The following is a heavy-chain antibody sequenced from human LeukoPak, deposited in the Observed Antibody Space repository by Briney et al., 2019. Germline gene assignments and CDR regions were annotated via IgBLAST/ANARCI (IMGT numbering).Heavy chain of an antibody. Sequence: ASVKVACKASAYTFTCYGTSSVGQAPGQGLEWMGWISASKGNTNDAQKLQGRVTTITDTSTSTAHTELRSLTSDDTAVYYCARDGVMRCSSTRCYEWSRDAFDMWGQGTMVTVSS. CDR3: ARDGVMRCSSTRCYEWSRDAFDM. CDR1: AYTFTCYG. J-gene: IGHJ3*02. D-gene: IGHD2-2*01. V-gene: IGHV1-18*01. CDR2: ISASKGNT.